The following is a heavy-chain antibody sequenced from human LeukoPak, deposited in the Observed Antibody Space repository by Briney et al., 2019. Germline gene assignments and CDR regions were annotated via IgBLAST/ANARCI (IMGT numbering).Heavy chain of an antibody. CDR1: TSSLISYA. V-gene: IGHV3-23*01. D-gene: IGHD3-22*01. J-gene: IGHJ4*02. CDR3: AKHRNYDSSGYNFDY. CDR2: IRGSGGST. Sequence: PGRSLTPARAPYTSSLISYATSCVRPADGSGRVWVSSIRGSGGSTYYADSVKGRFTISRDNSKNTLYLQMNSLRAEDTAVYYCAKHRNYDSSGYNFDYWGQGTLVTVSS.